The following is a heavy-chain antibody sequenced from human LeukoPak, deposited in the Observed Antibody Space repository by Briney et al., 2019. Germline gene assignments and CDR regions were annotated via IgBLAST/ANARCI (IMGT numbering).Heavy chain of an antibody. CDR1: GYSISSGYY. V-gene: IGHV4-38-2*02. CDR3: ARDSGTSGEVKFDP. Sequence: PSETLSLTCTVSGYSISSGYYWGWNRQPPGKGLEWIGSMYHSGSTYYNPSLKSRVTMSVDTSKNQISLKLKSVTAADTAVYYCARDSGTSGEVKFDPWGQGALVTVSS. D-gene: IGHD3-10*01. CDR2: MYHSGST. J-gene: IGHJ5*02.